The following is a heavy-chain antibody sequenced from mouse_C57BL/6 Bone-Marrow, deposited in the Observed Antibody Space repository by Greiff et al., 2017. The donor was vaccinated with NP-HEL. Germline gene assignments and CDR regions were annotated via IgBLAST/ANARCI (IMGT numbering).Heavy chain of an antibody. CDR3: ARKGDSNYGYFDV. CDR1: GYTFTSYW. Sequence: VQLQQPGAELVRPGSSVKLSCKASGYTFTSYWMDWVKQRPGQGLEWIGNIYPSDSETHYNQKFKDKATLTVDKSSSTAYMQLSSLTSEDSAVYYCARKGDSNYGYFDVWGTGTTVTVSS. J-gene: IGHJ1*03. D-gene: IGHD2-5*01. CDR2: IYPSDSET. V-gene: IGHV1-61*01.